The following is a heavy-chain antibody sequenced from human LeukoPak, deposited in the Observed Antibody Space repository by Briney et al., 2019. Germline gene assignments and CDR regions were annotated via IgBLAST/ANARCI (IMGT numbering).Heavy chain of an antibody. Sequence: ASVKVSCKVPGYTLTELSMHWVRQAPGKGLEWMGGFDPEDGETIYAQKFQGRVTMTEDTSTDTAYMELSSLRSEDTAVYYCATIYVEWVGGGVDAFDIWGQGTMVTVSS. CDR1: GYTLTELS. J-gene: IGHJ3*02. V-gene: IGHV1-24*01. CDR2: FDPEDGET. D-gene: IGHD6-19*01. CDR3: ATIYVEWVGGGVDAFDI.